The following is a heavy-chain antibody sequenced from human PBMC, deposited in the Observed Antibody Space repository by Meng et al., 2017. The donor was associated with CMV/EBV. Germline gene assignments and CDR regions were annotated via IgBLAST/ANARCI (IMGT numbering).Heavy chain of an antibody. CDR3: ARDNGDYGIDY. CDR1: GFTFSSYE. V-gene: IGHV3-48*03. CDR2: ISSSGSTI. Sequence: LSLTCAASGFTFSSYEMNWVRQAPGKGLEWVSYISSSGSTIYYADSVKGRFTISRDNAKNSLYLQMNSLRAEDTAVYYCARDNGDYGIDYWGQGTLVTVSS. D-gene: IGHD4-17*01. J-gene: IGHJ4*02.